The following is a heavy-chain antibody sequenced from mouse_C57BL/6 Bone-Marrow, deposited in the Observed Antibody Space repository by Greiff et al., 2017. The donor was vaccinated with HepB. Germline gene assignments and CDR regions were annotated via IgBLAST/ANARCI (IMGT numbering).Heavy chain of an antibody. CDR2: SRNKANDYTP. J-gene: IGHJ4*01. CDR3: AIDPYDYPYAMDY. CDR1: GFTFSDFY. Sequence: EVQGVESGGGLVQSGRSLRLSCATSGFTFSDFYMEWVRQAPGKGLEWIAASRNKANDYTPEYSASVTGRFIVSRDTSQSILYLQMNALRAEDTAIYDCAIDPYDYPYAMDYWGQGTSVTVSS. D-gene: IGHD2-4*01. V-gene: IGHV7-1*01.